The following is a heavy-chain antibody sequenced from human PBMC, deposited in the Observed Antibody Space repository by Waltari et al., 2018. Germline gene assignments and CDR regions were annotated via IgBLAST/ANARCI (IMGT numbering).Heavy chain of an antibody. CDR1: GGTFSSYA. CDR2: IIPIFGTA. V-gene: IGHV1-69*08. J-gene: IGHJ6*02. D-gene: IGHD3-22*01. CDR3: ARDPPWDSKPDYYYYGMDV. Sequence: QVQLVQSGAEVKKPGSSVKVSCKASGGTFSSYAISWVRQAPGQGLEWMGRIIPIFGTANYAQKFQGRVTITADKSTSTAYMELSSLRSEDTAVYYCARDPPWDSKPDYYYYGMDVWGQGTTVTVSS.